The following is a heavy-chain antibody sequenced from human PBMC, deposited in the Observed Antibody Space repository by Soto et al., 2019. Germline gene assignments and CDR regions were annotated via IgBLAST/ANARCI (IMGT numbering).Heavy chain of an antibody. V-gene: IGHV4-34*01. D-gene: IGHD3-10*01. CDR1: GGSFSGYY. CDR3: ARYYYGSGRSRWFDP. Sequence: SETLSLTCAVYGGSFSGYYWSWIRQPPGKGLEWIGEINHSGSTNYNPSLKSRVTISVDTSKNQFSLKLSSVTAADTAVYYCARYYYGSGRSRWFDPWGQGTLVTVS. J-gene: IGHJ5*02. CDR2: INHSGST.